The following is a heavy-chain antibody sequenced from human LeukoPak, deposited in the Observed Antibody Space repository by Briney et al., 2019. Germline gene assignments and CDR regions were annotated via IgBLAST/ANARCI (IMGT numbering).Heavy chain of an antibody. D-gene: IGHD2-21*02. J-gene: IGHJ4*02. CDR1: GFTFRSHW. CDR3: ARDLGGVTDY. V-gene: IGHV3-74*01. CDR2: ISSDGSST. Sequence: GGSRRLSCGAYGFTFRSHWMHWVRQPPGKGLVWVSRISSDGSSTSYADSVKGRFTISRDNAKNTLYLQMNSLRAEDTAVYYCARDLGGVTDYWGQGTLVAVSS.